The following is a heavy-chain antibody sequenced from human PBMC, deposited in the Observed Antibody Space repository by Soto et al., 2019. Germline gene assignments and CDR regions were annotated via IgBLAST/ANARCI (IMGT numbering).Heavy chain of an antibody. CDR2: ISGSGGST. J-gene: IGHJ6*02. Sequence: PGGSLRLSCAASGFTFSSYAMSWVRQAPGKGLEWVSAISGSGGSTYYADSVKGRFTISRDNSKNTLYLQMNSLRAEDTAVYYCAKGGYDSSGYYYGSYSVYYYYGMDVWGQGTTVTVSS. CDR3: AKGGYDSSGYYYGSYSVYYYYGMDV. V-gene: IGHV3-23*01. D-gene: IGHD3-22*01. CDR1: GFTFSSYA.